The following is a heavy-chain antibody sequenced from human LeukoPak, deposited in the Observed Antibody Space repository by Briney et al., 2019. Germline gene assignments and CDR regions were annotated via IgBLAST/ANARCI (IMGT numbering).Heavy chain of an antibody. D-gene: IGHD5-18*01. CDR3: GKTTVGYSSGQKPAWPVDY. Sequence: GGSLRLSCKASGFTFGSHAMYWVRHAPGKGLEWVAGIFGSGGSPHYADPVKGRFTISRDNSRNTVYLQINSLRAEDTAVYSCGKTTVGYSSGQKPAWPVDYWGQGTLVTVSS. V-gene: IGHV3-23*01. CDR2: IFGSGGSP. CDR1: GFTFGSHA. J-gene: IGHJ4*02.